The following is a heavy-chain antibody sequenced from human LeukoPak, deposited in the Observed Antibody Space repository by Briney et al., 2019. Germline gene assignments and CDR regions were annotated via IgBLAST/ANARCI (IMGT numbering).Heavy chain of an antibody. CDR2: INHSGTT. D-gene: IGHD3-16*01. CDR3: ARGTWGLYWYFDL. Sequence: SETLSLTCAVYGGSFSGYYRSWIRQPPGKGLEWIGEINHSGTTNYNPSLKSRVTISVDTSKNQFSLKLSSVTAADTAVYYCARGTWGLYWYFDLWGRGTLVTVSS. V-gene: IGHV4-34*01. CDR1: GGSFSGYY. J-gene: IGHJ2*01.